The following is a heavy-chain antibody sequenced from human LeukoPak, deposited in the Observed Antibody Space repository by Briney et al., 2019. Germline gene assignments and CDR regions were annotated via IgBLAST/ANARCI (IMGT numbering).Heavy chain of an antibody. CDR2: INAGNGNT. D-gene: IGHD3/OR15-3a*01. J-gene: IGHJ4*02. Sequence: ASVKVSCKASGYTFTSYAMHWVRQAPGQRLEWMGWINAGNGNTKYSQKFQGRVTITRDTSASTAYMELSSLRSEDTAVCYCATDVVGPGNVPQLVDYWGQGTLVTVSS. V-gene: IGHV1-3*01. CDR1: GYTFTSYA. CDR3: ATDVVGPGNVPQLVDY.